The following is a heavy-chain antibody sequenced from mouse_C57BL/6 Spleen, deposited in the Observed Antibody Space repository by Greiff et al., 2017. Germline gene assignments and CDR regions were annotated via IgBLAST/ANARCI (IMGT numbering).Heavy chain of an antibody. Sequence: EVMLVESGEGLVKPGGSLKLSCAASGFTFSSYAMSWVRQTPEQRLEWVAYISSGGDYIYYADTVKGRFTISRDNARNTLYLQMSSLKSEDTAMYYCTRYYYGSHFDYWGQGTTLTVSS. CDR3: TRYYYGSHFDY. D-gene: IGHD1-1*01. V-gene: IGHV5-9-1*02. CDR2: ISSGGDYI. J-gene: IGHJ2*01. CDR1: GFTFSSYA.